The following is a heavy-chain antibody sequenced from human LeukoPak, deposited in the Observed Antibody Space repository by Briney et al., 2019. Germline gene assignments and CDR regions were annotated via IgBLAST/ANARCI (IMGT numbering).Heavy chain of an antibody. CDR3: ARGPSGYHNT. Sequence: GGSLRLSCAASGFTFSSYGMNWVRQAPGKGLEWVANMKQDGSETYYVDSVKGRFTISRDNAKNSLYLQMNSLRAEDTAVYYCARGPSGYHNTGGQGTLVTVSS. V-gene: IGHV3-7*01. J-gene: IGHJ4*02. D-gene: IGHD5-12*01. CDR1: GFTFSSYG. CDR2: MKQDGSET.